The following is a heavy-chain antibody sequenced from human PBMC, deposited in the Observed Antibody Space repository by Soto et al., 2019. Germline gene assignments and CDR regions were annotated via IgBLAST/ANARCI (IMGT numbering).Heavy chain of an antibody. D-gene: IGHD3-10*02. Sequence: QVQLVESGGGVVQPGRSLRLSCVGSGFIFSNSAIHWVLQTPGKGLEWVDFMSYDGSDTFYSDSVKGRFPISRDNSKNTLFLQMSNLIAEDTAMYYCTIVRVAASALDNWGQGTLVTVSS. J-gene: IGHJ4*02. CDR1: GFIFSNSA. CDR2: MSYDGSDT. CDR3: TIVRVAASALDN. V-gene: IGHV3-30*15.